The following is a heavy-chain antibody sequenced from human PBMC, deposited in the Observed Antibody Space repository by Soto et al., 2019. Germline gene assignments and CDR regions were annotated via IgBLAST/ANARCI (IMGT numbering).Heavy chain of an antibody. V-gene: IGHV3-53*01. CDR3: ARRDDSETFAI. CDR2: IYRGGGT. Sequence: EVQLVESGGGLIQPGGSLRLICAASGLSVTANYMTWVRQAPGKGLEWLSIIYRGGGTYYADALKGRAIISRDGSRNMVFLQMNSLTAEDAGVYYCARRDDSETFAIWGRGAAANVAS. D-gene: IGHD5-18*01. J-gene: IGHJ3*02. CDR1: GLSVTANY.